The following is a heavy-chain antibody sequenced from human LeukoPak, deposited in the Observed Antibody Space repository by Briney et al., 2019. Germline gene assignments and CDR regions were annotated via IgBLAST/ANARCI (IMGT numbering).Heavy chain of an antibody. V-gene: IGHV3-53*01. J-gene: IGHJ3*02. CDR2: IYSGGST. CDR1: GFTVSSNY. CDR3: ARDLWASDAFDI. D-gene: IGHD3-16*01. Sequence: GGSLRLSCAASGFTVSSNYMSWVRQAPGKGLEWVSVIYSGGSTYYADSVKGRFTISRDNSKNTLYLRMNSLRAEDTAVYYCARDLWASDAFDIWGQGTMVTVSS.